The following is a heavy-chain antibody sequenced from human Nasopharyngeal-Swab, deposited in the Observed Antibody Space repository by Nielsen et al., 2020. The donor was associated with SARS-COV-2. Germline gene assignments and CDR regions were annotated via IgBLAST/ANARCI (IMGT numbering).Heavy chain of an antibody. CDR2: IKQDGSEK. CDR1: GFTFSSYW. D-gene: IGHD1-26*01. Sequence: GESLKISCAASGFTFSSYWQSWVRQAPGKGLEWVANIKQDGSEKYYVDSVKGRFTISRDNAKNSLFLQMNSLRAEDTAVYYCARDLVVGATTSAYYYYYGMDVLGQGTTVTVSS. V-gene: IGHV3-7*01. CDR3: ARDLVVGATTSAYYYYYGMDV. J-gene: IGHJ6*02.